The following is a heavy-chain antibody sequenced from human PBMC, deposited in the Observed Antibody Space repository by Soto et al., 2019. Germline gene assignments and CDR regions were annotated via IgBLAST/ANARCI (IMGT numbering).Heavy chain of an antibody. CDR1: GFTVSSNY. Sequence: EVQVVESGGGLVQPGGSLRLSCAASGFTVSSNYMTWVRQAPGKGLEWVSVIYSDGSTYYADSVKGRFTISRHNYKNTLYLQINSLRAEDTAVYYCARVGYSSNWPSLFNWFDPWGQGTLVTVSS. CDR3: ARVGYSSNWPSLFNWFDP. CDR2: IYSDGST. J-gene: IGHJ5*02. D-gene: IGHD6-13*01. V-gene: IGHV3-53*04.